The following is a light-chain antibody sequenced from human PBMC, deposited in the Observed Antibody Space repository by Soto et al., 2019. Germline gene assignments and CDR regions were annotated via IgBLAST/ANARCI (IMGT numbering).Light chain of an antibody. Sequence: QSVLTQPASVSGSPGQSITISCTGTSTDVGRYNYVSWYQQHPGKAPKLMIYDVSNRPSGVSSRFSGSKSGITASLTISGLQAEDEADYYCSSYTSDSTYVFGTGTKVT. J-gene: IGLJ1*01. CDR2: DVS. CDR3: SSYTSDSTYV. CDR1: STDVGRYNY. V-gene: IGLV2-14*01.